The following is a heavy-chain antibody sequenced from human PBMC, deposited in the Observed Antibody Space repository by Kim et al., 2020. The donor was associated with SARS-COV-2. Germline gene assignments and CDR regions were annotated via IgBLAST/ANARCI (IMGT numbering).Heavy chain of an antibody. CDR1: GGSFSGYY. J-gene: IGHJ4*02. Sequence: SETLSLTCAVYGGSFSGYYWSWIRQPPGKGLEWIGEINHSGSTNYNPSLKSRVTISVDTSKNQFSLKLSSVTAADPAVYYCAREGIRWLQAPSYFDYWGQGTLVTVSS. CDR2: INHSGST. V-gene: IGHV4-34*01. D-gene: IGHD5-12*01. CDR3: AREGIRWLQAPSYFDY.